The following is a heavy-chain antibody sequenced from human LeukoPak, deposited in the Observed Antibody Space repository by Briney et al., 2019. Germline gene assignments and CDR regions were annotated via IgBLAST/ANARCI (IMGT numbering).Heavy chain of an antibody. Sequence: GASVKVSCKASGYEFIAYYIHWVRLAPGQGPEWMGWMNPNSGCANSAQKFQGRVSMTRDTSLSTAYMDLSGLTSDDTASYYCATALYDKVWGSFRSTPRRVLHFWGQGTLVTVSS. CDR3: ATALYDKVWGSFRSTPRRVLHF. CDR2: MNPNSGCA. D-gene: IGHD3-16*02. J-gene: IGHJ4*02. CDR1: GYEFIAYY. V-gene: IGHV1-2*02.